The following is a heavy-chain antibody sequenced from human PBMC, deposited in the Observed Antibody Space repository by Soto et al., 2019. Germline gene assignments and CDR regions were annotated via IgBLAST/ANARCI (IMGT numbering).Heavy chain of an antibody. J-gene: IGHJ6*02. CDR2: IYHSGST. V-gene: IGHV4-38-2*01. CDR1: GYSISSGYY. D-gene: IGHD1-1*01. CDR3: ARGKGDVETYGMDV. Sequence: SETLSLTCAVSGYSISSGYYWGWIRQPPGKGLEWIGSIYHSGSTYYNPSLKSRVTISVDTSKNQFSLKLSSVTAADTAVYYCARGKGDVETYGMDVWGQGTKVTVSS.